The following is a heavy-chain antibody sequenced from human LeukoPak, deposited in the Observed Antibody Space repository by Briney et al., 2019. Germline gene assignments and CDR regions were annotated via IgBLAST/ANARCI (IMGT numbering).Heavy chain of an antibody. Sequence: GGSLRLSCAASGFTFSSYGMHWVRQAPGKGLEWVAFIRYDGSNKYYADSVKGRFTISRDNSKNTLYLQMNSLRAEDTAVYYCAKEETGMAVAGIFDYWGQGTLVTVSS. CDR3: AKEETGMAVAGIFDY. J-gene: IGHJ4*02. CDR1: GFTFSSYG. CDR2: IRYDGSNK. V-gene: IGHV3-30*02. D-gene: IGHD6-19*01.